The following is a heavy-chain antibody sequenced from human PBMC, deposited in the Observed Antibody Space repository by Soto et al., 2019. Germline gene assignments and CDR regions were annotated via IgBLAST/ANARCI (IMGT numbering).Heavy chain of an antibody. CDR1: GFTFSSYS. CDR2: ISSSSSYI. V-gene: IGHV3-21*01. D-gene: IGHD4-17*01. J-gene: IGHJ5*02. CDR3: ARDPRGTVTPSRRAEVRFDP. Sequence: GSLRLSCAASGFTFSSYSMNWVRQAPGKGLEWVSSISSSSSYIYYADSVKGRFTISRDNAKNSLYLQMNSLRAEDTAVYYCARDPRGTVTPSRRAEVRFDPWGQGTLVTVSS.